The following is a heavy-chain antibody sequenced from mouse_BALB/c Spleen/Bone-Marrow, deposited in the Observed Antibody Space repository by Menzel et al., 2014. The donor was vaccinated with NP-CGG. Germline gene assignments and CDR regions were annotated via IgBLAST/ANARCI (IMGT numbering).Heavy chain of an antibody. J-gene: IGHJ2*01. CDR2: INPSNGGT. CDR1: GYTFTSYW. Sequence: QVQLKDSGAELVRPGVSVKLSCEASGYTFTSYWMHWIKQRPEQGLERIGEINPSNGGTNYNEKFKSKATLTVDKSSSTAYMQLSSLTSEDSAVYYCARSGDGYYVDYFDYWGQGTTLTVSS. D-gene: IGHD2-3*01. CDR3: ARSGDGYYVDYFDY. V-gene: IGHV1S81*02.